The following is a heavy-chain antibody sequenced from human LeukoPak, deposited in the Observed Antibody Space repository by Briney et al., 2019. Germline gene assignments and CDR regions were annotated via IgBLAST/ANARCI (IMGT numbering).Heavy chain of an antibody. V-gene: IGHV3-7*03. J-gene: IGHJ3*02. CDR3: ARDPYRFAFDI. Sequence: GGSLRLSCAASGFTFSSYSMNWVRQAPGQGLEWVANINVDGTAEYYVDSVKGRFTISRDNAKNSLYLQMNSLRAEDTAVYYCARDPYRFAFDIWGQGTVVLVSS. CDR1: GFTFSSYS. CDR2: INVDGTAE. D-gene: IGHD1-26*01.